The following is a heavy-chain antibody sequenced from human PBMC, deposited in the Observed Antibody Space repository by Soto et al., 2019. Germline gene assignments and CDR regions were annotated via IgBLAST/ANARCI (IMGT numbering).Heavy chain of an antibody. V-gene: IGHV3-21*01. CDR1: GFTFSTYT. CDR2: ISSSSNYI. J-gene: IGHJ5*02. CDR3: ARGPPIVVVVAAKVWFDP. D-gene: IGHD2-15*01. Sequence: GGSLRLSCAASGFTFSTYTMTWVRQAPGKGLEWVSSISSSSNYIYYADSVKGRFTISRDNAKNLLYLQMNSLRAEDTAVYYCARGPPIVVVVAAKVWFDPWGQGTLVTVSS.